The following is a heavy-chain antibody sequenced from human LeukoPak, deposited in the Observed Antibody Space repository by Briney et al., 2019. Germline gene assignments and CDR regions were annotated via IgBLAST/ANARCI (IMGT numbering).Heavy chain of an antibody. CDR1: GYIFTDYG. CDR3: ARGRRTTVPKY. J-gene: IGHJ4*02. Sequence: ASEKVSCKASGYIFTDYGVSWVRQAPGQGLEWMGWVSPNSGNTNYPQKFQDRVTMTTDTSTTTAYMELKGLTSDDTAVYYCARGRRTTVPKYWGQGTRVTVSS. V-gene: IGHV1-18*04. CDR2: VSPNSGNT. D-gene: IGHD4-11*01.